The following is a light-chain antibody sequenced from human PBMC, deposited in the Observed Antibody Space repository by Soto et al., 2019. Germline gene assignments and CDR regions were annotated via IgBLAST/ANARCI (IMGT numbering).Light chain of an antibody. J-gene: IGKJ1*01. V-gene: IGKV1-5*01. CDR2: DAS. CDR1: QRISSW. Sequence: DIQMTQSPSTLSASVGDRVTITCRASQRISSWLAWYQQKPGKAPKLLIYDASSLESGVPSRFSGSVSGTEFTLTISSLQSDEFATYYCQQYNSYWTCGQGTKVEIK. CDR3: QQYNSYWT.